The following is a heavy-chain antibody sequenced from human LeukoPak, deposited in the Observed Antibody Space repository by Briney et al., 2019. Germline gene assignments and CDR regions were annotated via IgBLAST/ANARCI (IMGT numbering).Heavy chain of an antibody. CDR2: NYYSGST. CDR1: GGSISSYY. CDR3: ARGPMVRGPKKYFQH. Sequence: RPSETLSFTCTVSGGSISSYYWSWIRQPHGEGLGTFGNNYYSGSTNYNPSLKSRVSMSVDTSKIQFSLKLSSVTAADTAVYYCARGPMVRGPKKYFQHWGQGTLVTVSS. D-gene: IGHD3-10*01. J-gene: IGHJ1*01. V-gene: IGHV4-59*12.